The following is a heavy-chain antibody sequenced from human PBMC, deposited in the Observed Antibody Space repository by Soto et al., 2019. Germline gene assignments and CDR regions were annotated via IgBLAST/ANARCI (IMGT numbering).Heavy chain of an antibody. V-gene: IGHV1-2*02. Sequence: ASVKVSCKASGYTFTDYYIHWVRQAPGPGHEWMGWINPNSGGTNYAKKFQGRLTMNRDTPVSSVYMELSRLRSDDTAVYYSAVGYRPRGDYFSYSMDVWGQGTTVTVSS. CDR3: AVGYRPRGDYFSYSMDV. J-gene: IGHJ6*02. D-gene: IGHD1-26*01. CDR2: INPNSGGT. CDR1: GYTFTDYY.